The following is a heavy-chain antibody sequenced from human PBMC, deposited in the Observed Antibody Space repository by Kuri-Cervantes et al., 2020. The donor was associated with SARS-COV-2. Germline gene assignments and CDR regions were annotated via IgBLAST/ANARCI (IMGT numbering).Heavy chain of an antibody. Sequence: GGSLRLSCAASGFTFNTYAMSWVRQAPGKGLEWVSGISGRGGSTYYADSVKGRFTISRDNSKNTLYLQMNSLRAEDTAVYYCAKIPIMAAAGADAFDIWGQGTMVTVSS. J-gene: IGHJ3*02. CDR1: GFTFNTYA. CDR3: AKIPIMAAAGADAFDI. CDR2: ISGRGGST. V-gene: IGHV3-23*01. D-gene: IGHD6-13*01.